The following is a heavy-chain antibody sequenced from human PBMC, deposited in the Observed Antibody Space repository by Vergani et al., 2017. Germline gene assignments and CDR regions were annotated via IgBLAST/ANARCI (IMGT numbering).Heavy chain of an antibody. CDR3: ARDAGYSSSGPFDY. J-gene: IGHJ4*02. CDR1: GGSISSYY. D-gene: IGHD6-13*01. Sequence: QVQLQESGPGLVKPSETLSLTCTVSGGSISSYYRCWIRQPPGKGLEWIGYIYYSGSTNYNPSLKSRVTISVDTSKNQFSLKLSSVTAADTAVYYCARDAGYSSSGPFDYWGQGTLVTVSS. CDR2: IYYSGST. V-gene: IGHV4-59*13.